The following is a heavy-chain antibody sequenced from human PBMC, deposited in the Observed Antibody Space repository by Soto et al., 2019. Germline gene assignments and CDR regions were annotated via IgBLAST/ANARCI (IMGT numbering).Heavy chain of an antibody. Sequence: GASVKVSCKASGYTFTSYGISWVRQAPGQGLEWMGWISAYNGNTNYAQKLQGRVTMTTDTSTSTAYMELRSLRSDDTAVYYCARDGRLLWFGELVSSAFDIWGQGTMVTVSS. D-gene: IGHD3-10*01. J-gene: IGHJ3*02. V-gene: IGHV1-18*01. CDR3: ARDGRLLWFGELVSSAFDI. CDR2: ISAYNGNT. CDR1: GYTFTSYG.